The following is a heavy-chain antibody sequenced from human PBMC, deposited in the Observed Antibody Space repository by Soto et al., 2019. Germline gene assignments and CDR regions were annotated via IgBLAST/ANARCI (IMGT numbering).Heavy chain of an antibody. CDR2: IIPIFGTA. CDR3: STVTYYWYFDL. J-gene: IGHJ2*01. D-gene: IGHD4-17*01. Sequence: QVQLVQSGAEVXXPGSSXXVSCKASGGXXXXXAISXXXQAPGQGLEWMGGIIPIFGTANYAQKFQGRVTITADESTSTAYMELSSLRSEDTAVYYCSTVTYYWYFDLWGRGTLVTVSS. CDR1: GGXXXXXA. V-gene: IGHV1-69*01.